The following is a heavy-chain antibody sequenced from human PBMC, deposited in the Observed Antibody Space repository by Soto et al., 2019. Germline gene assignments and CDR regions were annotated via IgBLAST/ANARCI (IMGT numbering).Heavy chain of an antibody. J-gene: IGHJ5*02. V-gene: IGHV3-33*01. CDR3: ARDPQTGSRPQGWCDP. CDR2: IWYDGSNK. D-gene: IGHD6-25*01. Sequence: PGGSLRLSCAASGFTFSSYGMHWVRQAPGKGQEWVAVIWYDGSNKYYADSVKGRFTISRDNSKNTLYLQMNSLRAEDTAVYYCARDPQTGSRPQGWCDPWGKGTPVTVSS. CDR1: GFTFSSYG.